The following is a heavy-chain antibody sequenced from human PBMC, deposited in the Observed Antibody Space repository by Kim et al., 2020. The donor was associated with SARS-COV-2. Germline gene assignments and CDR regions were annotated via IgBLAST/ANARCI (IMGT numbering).Heavy chain of an antibody. CDR2: ISGSGGST. CDR3: AKEALVDTAMVDYYYYGMDV. Sequence: GGSLRLSCAASGFTFSSYAMSWVRQAPGKGLEWVSAISGSGGSTYYADSVKGRFTISRDNSKNTLYLQMNSLRAEDTAVYYCAKEALVDTAMVDYYYYGMDVWGQGTTVTVSS. J-gene: IGHJ6*02. CDR1: GFTFSSYA. D-gene: IGHD5-18*01. V-gene: IGHV3-23*01.